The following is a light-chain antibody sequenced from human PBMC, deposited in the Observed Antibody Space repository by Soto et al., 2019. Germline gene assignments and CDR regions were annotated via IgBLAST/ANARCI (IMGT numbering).Light chain of an antibody. Sequence: EIVSTQSQGTLSLSPVERSTLSCRASQSVTSNYLAWYQQKPGQAPRLLMYDASSRATGIPDRFSGSGSGKDFTLTISSLQPDDWATYYCKKYNSYFWTFGQGTKVDIK. CDR2: DAS. J-gene: IGKJ1*01. CDR3: KKYNSYFWT. CDR1: QSVTSNY. V-gene: IGKV3-20*01.